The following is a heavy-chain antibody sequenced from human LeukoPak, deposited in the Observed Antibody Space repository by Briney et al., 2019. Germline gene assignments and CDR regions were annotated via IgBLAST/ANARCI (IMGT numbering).Heavy chain of an antibody. CDR2: IYHSGST. D-gene: IGHD1-1*01. J-gene: IGHJ3*02. CDR3: ALSTGYGGAFDI. Sequence: SETLSLTCTVSGGSISSYYWSWIRQPPGKGLEWIGSIYHSGSTYYNPSLKSRVTISVDTSKNQFSLKLSSVTAADTAVYYCALSTGYGGAFDIWGQGTMVTVSS. CDR1: GGSISSYY. V-gene: IGHV4-59*04.